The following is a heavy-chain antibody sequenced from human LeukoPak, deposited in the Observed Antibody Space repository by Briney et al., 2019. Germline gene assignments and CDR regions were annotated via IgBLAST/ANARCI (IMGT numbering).Heavy chain of an antibody. J-gene: IGHJ4*02. CDR2: IIPIFGTA. CDR3: ARAHSRASSAVTYFDY. V-gene: IGHV1-69*06. CDR1: GGTFSSYA. D-gene: IGHD6-25*01. Sequence: ASVKVSCKASGGTFSSYAISWVRQAPGQGLEWMGGIIPIFGTANYAQKFQGRVTITADKSTSTAYMELSSLRSEDTAVYYCARAHSRASSAVTYFDYWGQGTLVTVSS.